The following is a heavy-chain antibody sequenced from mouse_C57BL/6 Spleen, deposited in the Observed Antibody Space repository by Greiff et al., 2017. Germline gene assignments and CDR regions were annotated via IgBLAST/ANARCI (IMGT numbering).Heavy chain of an antibody. CDR1: GYTFTSYW. D-gene: IGHD1-1*01. CDR2: IDPSDSYT. CDR3: ARFITTVVATDYAMDY. V-gene: IGHV1-50*01. J-gene: IGHJ4*01. Sequence: QVQLQQPGAELVKPGASVKLSCKASGYTFTSYWMQWVKQRPGQGLEWIGEIDPSDSYTNYKQKFKGTATLTVDTSSCTAYMQLSSLTSEDSAVYYCARFITTVVATDYAMDYWGQGTSVTVSS.